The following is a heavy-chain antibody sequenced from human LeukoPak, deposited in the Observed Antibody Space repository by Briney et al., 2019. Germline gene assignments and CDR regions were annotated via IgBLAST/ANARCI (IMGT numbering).Heavy chain of an antibody. V-gene: IGHV3-49*04. CDR1: GFTFGDYA. CDR2: IRSKAYGGTT. D-gene: IGHD6-13*01. Sequence: PGRSLRLSCTASGFTFGDYAMSWVRQAPGKGLEWVGLIRSKAYGGTTEYAASVKGRFTISRDDSKSIAYLQMNSLKTEDTAVYYCTSWCSGSSCPGPDAFDIWGQGTMVTVSS. CDR3: TSWCSGSSCPGPDAFDI. J-gene: IGHJ3*02.